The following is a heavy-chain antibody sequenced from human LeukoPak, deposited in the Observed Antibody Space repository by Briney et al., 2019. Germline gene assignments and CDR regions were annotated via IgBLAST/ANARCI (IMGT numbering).Heavy chain of an antibody. CDR1: GGTFSSYA. V-gene: IGHV1-69*05. D-gene: IGHD2-2*01. Sequence: GSSVKVSCKAPGGTFSSYAISWVRQAPGQGLEWMGGIIPIFGTANYAQKFQGRVTITTDESTSTAYMELSSLRSEDTAVYYCAGGYCSSTSCSGGDYWGQGTLVTVSS. CDR2: IIPIFGTA. J-gene: IGHJ4*02. CDR3: AGGYCSSTSCSGGDY.